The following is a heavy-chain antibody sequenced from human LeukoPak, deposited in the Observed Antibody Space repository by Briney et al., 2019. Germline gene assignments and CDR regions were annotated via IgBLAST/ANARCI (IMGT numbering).Heavy chain of an antibody. J-gene: IGHJ4*02. CDR2: INWNGGRT. D-gene: IGHD3-9*01. Sequence: GGSLRLSCAASGFTFDDCGMSWVRQAPGKGLEWVSGINWNGGRTGYADSVKGRFTISRDSAKNSLFLQMNSLRAEDTAVYYCAKAYYDILTGYVDYWGQGTLVTVSS. CDR1: GFTFDDCG. CDR3: AKAYYDILTGYVDY. V-gene: IGHV3-20*04.